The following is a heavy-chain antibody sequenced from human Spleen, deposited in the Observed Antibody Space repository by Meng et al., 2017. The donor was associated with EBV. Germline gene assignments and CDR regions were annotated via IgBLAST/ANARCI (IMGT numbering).Heavy chain of an antibody. Sequence: LQLQELGPGLVKPSETLSLTCTVSGGSISSSSYYWGWIRQPPGKGLEWIGSIYYNGSPFYNPSLKSRVSISVDTSKNQFSLKLSSVTAADTAVFYCARVELPAAIGHFGYWGQGTLVTVSS. J-gene: IGHJ4*02. V-gene: IGHV4-39*01. CDR3: ARVELPAAIGHFGY. CDR1: GGSISSSSYY. CDR2: IYYNGSP. D-gene: IGHD2-2*01.